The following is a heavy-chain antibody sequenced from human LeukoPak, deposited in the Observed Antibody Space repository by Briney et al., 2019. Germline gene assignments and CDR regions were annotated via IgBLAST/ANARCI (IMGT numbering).Heavy chain of an antibody. CDR3: ARVFSSGWQTDY. CDR2: ISGSGGST. V-gene: IGHV3-23*01. CDR1: GFTFSSYA. D-gene: IGHD6-19*01. J-gene: IGHJ4*02. Sequence: GGSLRLSCAASGFTFSSYAMSWVRQAPGKGLEWVSAISGSGGSTYYADSVKGRFTISKDNSMNTLYLQMNSLRAEDTAVYYCARVFSSGWQTDYWGQGTLVTVSS.